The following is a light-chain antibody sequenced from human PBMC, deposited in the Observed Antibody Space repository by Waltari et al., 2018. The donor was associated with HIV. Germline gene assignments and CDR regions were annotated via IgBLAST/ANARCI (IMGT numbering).Light chain of an antibody. V-gene: IGLV3-19*01. CDR3: DSRDTNDKHHV. Sequence: SSDLTQDPAVSVVFGQTVRLPCQGDSLRRYSANWYQQKPGQAPVVVMYGKDNRPSGIPDRFSGSSSGNTGSLTITGAQAEDEAVYYCDSRDTNDKHHVFGTGTKVTV. CDR1: SLRRYS. J-gene: IGLJ1*01. CDR2: GKD.